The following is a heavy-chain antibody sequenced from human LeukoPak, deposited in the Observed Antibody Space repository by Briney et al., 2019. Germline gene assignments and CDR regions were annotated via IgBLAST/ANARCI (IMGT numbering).Heavy chain of an antibody. CDR1: GFTFSTYV. Sequence: GGSLRLPCRVSGFTFSTYVMHWVRQAPGKGLEYVSAISSNGDNTYYADSVKGRFTISRDNSKNTLYLQMSSLRADDTAVYYCVRGTGYWGQGTLVTVSS. V-gene: IGHV3-64D*06. CDR2: ISSNGDNT. CDR3: VRGTGY. J-gene: IGHJ4*02.